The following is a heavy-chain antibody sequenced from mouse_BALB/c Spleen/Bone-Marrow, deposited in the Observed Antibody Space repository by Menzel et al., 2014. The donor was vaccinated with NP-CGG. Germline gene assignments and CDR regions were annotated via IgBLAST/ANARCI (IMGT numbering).Heavy chain of an antibody. D-gene: IGHD2-3*01. CDR2: ISSVGIYT. J-gene: IGHJ4*01. CDR1: GFTFSSYT. V-gene: IGHV5-6-4*01. CDR3: TRDLYDGYSYYAMDY. Sequence: VQLKQSGGGLVKPGGSLKPSCAASGFTFSSYTMSWVRQTPEKRLEWVATISSVGIYTYYPDSVKGRFTISRDNAKNTLYLQMSSLKSEDTAMYYCTRDLYDGYSYYAMDYWGQGTSVTVSS.